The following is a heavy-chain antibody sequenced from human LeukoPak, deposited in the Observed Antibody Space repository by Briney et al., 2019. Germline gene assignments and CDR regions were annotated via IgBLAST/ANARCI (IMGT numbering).Heavy chain of an antibody. V-gene: IGHV3-48*01. D-gene: IGHD2-2*01. CDR1: GFTFSSYS. Sequence: GGSLRLSCAASGFTFSSYSMNWVRQAPGKGLEWVSYISSSSSTIFYADSVKGRFTISRDNAKNSLYLQMNSLRAEDTAVYYRVRYQLLFGYHYYGMDVWGQGTTVTVSS. J-gene: IGHJ6*02. CDR2: ISSSSSTI. CDR3: VRYQLLFGYHYYGMDV.